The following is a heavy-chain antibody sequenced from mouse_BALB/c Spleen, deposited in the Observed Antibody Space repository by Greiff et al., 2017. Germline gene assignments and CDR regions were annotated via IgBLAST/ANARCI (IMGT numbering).Heavy chain of an antibody. CDR2: ISSGGGST. D-gene: IGHD2-2*01. J-gene: IGHJ2*01. CDR1: GFAFSSYD. V-gene: IGHV5-12-1*01. CDR3: ARRIYYGYDY. Sequence: DVKLVESGGGLVKPGGSLKLSCAASGFAFSSYDMSWVRQTPEKRLEWVAYISSGGGSTYYPDTVKGRFTISRDNAKNTLYLQMSSLKSEDTAMYYCARRIYYGYDYWGQGTTLTVSS.